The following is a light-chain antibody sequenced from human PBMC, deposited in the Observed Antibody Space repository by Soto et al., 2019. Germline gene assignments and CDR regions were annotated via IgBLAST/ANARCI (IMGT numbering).Light chain of an antibody. J-gene: IGLJ2*01. CDR1: SSDVGGYNY. V-gene: IGLV2-14*01. CDR2: EVS. Sequence: QSVLTQPASVSGSPGQSITISCTGTSSDVGGYNYVSWYQQQSGKAPKLMIHEVSNRPSGVSNRFSGSKSGNTASLTISGLQAEDEADYYCSSYTTSTTIEIGGGTKVTVL. CDR3: SSYTTSTTIE.